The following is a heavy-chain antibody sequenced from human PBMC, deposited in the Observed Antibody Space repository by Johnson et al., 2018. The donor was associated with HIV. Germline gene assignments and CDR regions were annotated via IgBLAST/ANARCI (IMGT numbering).Heavy chain of an antibody. Sequence: QMQLVESGGGLVKPGGSLRLSCEASGFSFSDYYMSWIRQAPGKGLEWISYMSSSGSTIYHAESVKGRFTISRDNAKNSLFLQMNSLRGEDTGVYYCATDILFATARSDHDAFDTWGQGTMVTFSS. CDR2: MSSSGSTI. CDR3: ATDILFATARSDHDAFDT. D-gene: IGHD3-9*01. J-gene: IGHJ3*02. CDR1: GFSFSDYY. V-gene: IGHV3-11*04.